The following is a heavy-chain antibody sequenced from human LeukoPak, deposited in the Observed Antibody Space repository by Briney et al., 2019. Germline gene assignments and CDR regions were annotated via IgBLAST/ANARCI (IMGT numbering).Heavy chain of an antibody. V-gene: IGHV3-7*01. CDR1: GFTFSSYW. CDR3: AYLNSTAFDI. D-gene: IGHD1-7*01. Sequence: GGSLPLSCAASGFTFSSYWMSWVRQGPGKGLEWVANIKQDGSEKYYVDSVKGRFTISRDNAKNSLSLQMNSLRAEDTAVYYCAYLNSTAFDIWGQGTMVTVSS. CDR2: IKQDGSEK. J-gene: IGHJ3*02.